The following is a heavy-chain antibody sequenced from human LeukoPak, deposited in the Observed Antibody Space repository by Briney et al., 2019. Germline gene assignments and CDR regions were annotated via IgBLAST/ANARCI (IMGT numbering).Heavy chain of an antibody. V-gene: IGHV3-66*01. CDR1: GFTVSSNY. D-gene: IGHD3-10*01. CDR3: ATTPITMVRGVMEYYFDY. Sequence: GGSLRLSCAASGFTVSSNYMSWVRQAPGKGLEWVSDIYSGGSTYYADSVKGRFTISRDNSKNTLYLQMNSLRAEETAVYYCATTPITMVRGVMEYYFDYWGQGTLVTVSS. J-gene: IGHJ4*02. CDR2: IYSGGST.